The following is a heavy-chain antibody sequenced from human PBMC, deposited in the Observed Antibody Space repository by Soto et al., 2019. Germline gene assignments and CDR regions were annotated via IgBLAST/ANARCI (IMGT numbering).Heavy chain of an antibody. CDR2: IDPSDSYT. CDR1: GYSVTSYW. D-gene: IGHD3-10*01. J-gene: IGHJ4*02. CDR3: ARQSHGGSVYGSGSYYVYYFDY. V-gene: IGHV5-10-1*01. Sequence: GESLKISCKGSGYSVTSYWINWVRQXPGKGLEWMGRIDPSDSYTNYSPSFQGHVTFSADKSISTAYLQWSSLKASDTAMYYCARQSHGGSVYGSGSYYVYYFDYWGQGTLVTVSS.